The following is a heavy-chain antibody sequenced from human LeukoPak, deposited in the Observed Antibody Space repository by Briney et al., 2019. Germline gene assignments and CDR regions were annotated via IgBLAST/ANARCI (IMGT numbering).Heavy chain of an antibody. CDR1: GGSISSGGYS. CDR3: ARGVIGYAYFDY. D-gene: IGHD5-12*01. Sequence: PSQTLSLTCAVSGGSISSGGYSWSWIRQPPGKGLEWIGYIYHSGSTYYNPSLKSRVTISVDRSKNQFSLKLSSVTAADTAVYYCARGVIGYAYFDYWGQGTLVTVSP. J-gene: IGHJ4*02. V-gene: IGHV4-30-2*01. CDR2: IYHSGST.